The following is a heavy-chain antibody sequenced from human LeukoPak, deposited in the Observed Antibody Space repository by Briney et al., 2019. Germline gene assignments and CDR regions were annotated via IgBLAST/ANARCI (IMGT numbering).Heavy chain of an antibody. D-gene: IGHD2-21*02. J-gene: IGHJ4*02. V-gene: IGHV1-2*02. CDR2: INPNSGDT. Sequence: ASVKVSCKTSGNIFTGYYIHWVRQAPGQGLEWMGWINPNSGDTRYAQNFQGRVTMTRDMSISTTYMELSSLRSDDTAVYYCARGEVTTLNFDYWGQGTLVTVSS. CDR1: GNIFTGYY. CDR3: ARGEVTTLNFDY.